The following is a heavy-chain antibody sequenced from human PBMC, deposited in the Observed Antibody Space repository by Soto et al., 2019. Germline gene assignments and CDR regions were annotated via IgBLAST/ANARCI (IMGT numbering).Heavy chain of an antibody. Sequence: QVQLVQSGAEVKKPGSSVKVSCKASGGTFSSYAISWVRQAPGQGLEWMGGIIPIFGTANYAQKFQGRVTITADKSTSTAYRELSSLGSEDTAVYYCARPTRYYYDSSGQSAWFDPWGQGTLVTVSS. D-gene: IGHD3-22*01. CDR1: GGTFSSYA. V-gene: IGHV1-69*14. CDR2: IIPIFGTA. J-gene: IGHJ5*02. CDR3: ARPTRYYYDSSGQSAWFDP.